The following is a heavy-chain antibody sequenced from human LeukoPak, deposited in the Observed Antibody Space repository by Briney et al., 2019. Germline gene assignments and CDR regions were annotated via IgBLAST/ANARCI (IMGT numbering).Heavy chain of an antibody. CDR2: ITGGGGT. CDR3: AKAGYLHDTSGNYYYYDY. Sequence: GGSLRLSCAASGFTFSNYVMSWVRQGPGKELEWVAAITGGGGTYYAASVRGRFTISRDNSKNTVFLQMNSLRAEGTAIYYCAKAGYLHDTSGNYYYYDYWGQGTRVTVSS. J-gene: IGHJ4*02. CDR1: GFTFSNYV. D-gene: IGHD3-22*01. V-gene: IGHV3-23*01.